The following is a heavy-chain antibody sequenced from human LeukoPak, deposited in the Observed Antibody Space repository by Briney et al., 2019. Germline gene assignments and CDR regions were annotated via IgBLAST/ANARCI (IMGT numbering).Heavy chain of an antibody. CDR2: IYSDGST. CDR1: GFTVCSNC. CDR3: AKDRYSYAFEYSDS. J-gene: IGHJ4*02. D-gene: IGHD5-18*01. Sequence: PGGSLRLSCAASGFTVCSNCMSWVRQAPGKGLEWVSVIYSDGSTFYADSVRARFTISRDNSKNTLSLQVSSLRTEDTAVYYCAKDRYSYAFEYSDSWGQGTLVTVSS. V-gene: IGHV3-53*05.